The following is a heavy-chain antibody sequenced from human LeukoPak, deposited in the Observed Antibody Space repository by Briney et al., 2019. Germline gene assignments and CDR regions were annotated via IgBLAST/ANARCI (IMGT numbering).Heavy chain of an antibody. Sequence: ASVKVSCKVSGYTLTELSMHWVRQAPGKGLEWMGGFDPEDGGTIYAQKFQGRVTMTEDTSTDTAYMELSSLRSEDTAVYYCATDPAYCGGDCYWVYWGQGTLVTVSS. CDR3: ATDPAYCGGDCYWVY. D-gene: IGHD2-21*01. CDR1: GYTLTELS. J-gene: IGHJ4*02. CDR2: FDPEDGGT. V-gene: IGHV1-24*01.